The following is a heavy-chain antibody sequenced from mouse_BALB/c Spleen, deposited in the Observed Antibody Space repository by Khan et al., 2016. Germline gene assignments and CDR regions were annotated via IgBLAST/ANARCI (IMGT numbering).Heavy chain of an antibody. J-gene: IGHJ3*01. CDR2: IWAGGST. CDR1: GFSLTNSG. Sequence: QVQLKQSGPGLVAPSQSLSITCTVSGFSLTNSGVHWVRQPPRKGLDWLGVIWAGGSTDYNSALMSRLSITRDTTQNQCFLKMNMLQTDDAAMYYCTRDDQDLEAWFASWGQGTLVTVSA. CDR3: TRDDQDLEAWFAS. V-gene: IGHV2-9*02.